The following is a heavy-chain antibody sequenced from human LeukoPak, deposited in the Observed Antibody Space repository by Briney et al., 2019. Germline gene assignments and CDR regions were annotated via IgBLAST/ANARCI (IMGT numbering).Heavy chain of an antibody. CDR2: IIPIFGTA. CDR1: GGTFSSYA. CDR3: ASDSSGYYSRSAFDI. V-gene: IGHV1-69*13. J-gene: IGHJ3*02. D-gene: IGHD3-22*01. Sequence: ASVKVSCKASGGTFSSYAISWVRQAPGQGLEWMGGIIPIFGTANYAQKFQGRVTITADESTSTAYMELSRLRSDDTAVYYCASDSSGYYSRSAFDIWGQGTMVTVSS.